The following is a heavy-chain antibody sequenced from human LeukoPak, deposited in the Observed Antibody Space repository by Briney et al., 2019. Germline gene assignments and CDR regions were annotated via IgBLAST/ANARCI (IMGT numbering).Heavy chain of an antibody. J-gene: IGHJ4*02. CDR3: ARSPPRLYYYDSSGYHSPYFDY. Sequence: SETLSLTCTVSGGSIRSSSYYWGWIRQPPGKGLEWIGSIYYSGSTYYNPSLKSRVTISVDTSKNQFSLKLSSVTAADTAVYYCARSPPRLYYYDSSGYHSPYFDYWGQGTLVTVSS. D-gene: IGHD3-22*01. CDR1: GGSIRSSSYY. CDR2: IYYSGST. V-gene: IGHV4-39*07.